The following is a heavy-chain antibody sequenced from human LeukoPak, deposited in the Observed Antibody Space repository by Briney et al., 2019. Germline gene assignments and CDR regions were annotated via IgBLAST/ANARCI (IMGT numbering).Heavy chain of an antibody. CDR2: IYTGGTI. J-gene: IGHJ4*02. CDR3: ARHYYDRRSFDY. D-gene: IGHD3-22*01. CDR1: GFNVSFSQ. Sequence: GGSLRLSCVASGFNVSFSQMSWVRQAPGKGLEWISVIYTGGTIYSADSVKGRFTVSRDSSKNTLSLLMNSLTADDTAVYYCARHYYDRRSFDYWGQGALVTVSS. V-gene: IGHV3-66*04.